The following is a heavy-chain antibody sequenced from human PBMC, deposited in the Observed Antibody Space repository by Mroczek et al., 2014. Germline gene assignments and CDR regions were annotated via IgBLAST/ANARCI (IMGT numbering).Heavy chain of an antibody. V-gene: IGHV4-31*03. CDR2: IYYSGST. J-gene: IGHJ3*02. Sequence: QLQESGPGLVKPSQTLSLTCTVSGWLHQQWWLLLSWIRQXPGKGLEWIGYIYYSGSTYYNPSLKSRVTISVDTSKNQFSLKLSSVTAADTAVYYCARDKGRYSSSPLRAFDIWGQGTMVTVSS. CDR3: ARDKGRYSSSPLRAFDI. CDR1: GWLHQQWWLL. D-gene: IGHD6-6*01.